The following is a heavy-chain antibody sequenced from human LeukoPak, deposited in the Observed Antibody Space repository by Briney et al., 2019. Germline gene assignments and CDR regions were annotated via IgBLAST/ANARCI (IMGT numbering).Heavy chain of an antibody. CDR3: ARGYSYGQRFGY. D-gene: IGHD5-18*01. CDR1: GGSFSGYY. V-gene: IGHV4-34*01. J-gene: IGHJ4*02. CDR2: INHSGST. Sequence: SETLSLTCAVYGGSFSGYYWSWIRQPPGKGLEWIGEINHSGSTNYNPSLKSRVTISVDTSKNQFSLKLSSVTAADTAVYYCARGYSYGQRFGYWGQGTLVTVSS.